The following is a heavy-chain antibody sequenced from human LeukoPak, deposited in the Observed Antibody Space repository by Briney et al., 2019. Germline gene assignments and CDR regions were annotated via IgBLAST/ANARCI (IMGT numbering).Heavy chain of an antibody. D-gene: IGHD3-10*01. CDR3: ARARWFGELSYYYYMDV. CDR1: GYTFTSYD. Sequence: GASVKVSCKASGYTFTSYDINWVRQATGQGLEWMGWMNPNSGNTGYAQKFQGRVTMTRNTSISTAYMELSSLRSEDTAVYYCARARWFGELSYYYYMDVWGKGTTVTVSS. V-gene: IGHV1-8*01. CDR2: MNPNSGNT. J-gene: IGHJ6*03.